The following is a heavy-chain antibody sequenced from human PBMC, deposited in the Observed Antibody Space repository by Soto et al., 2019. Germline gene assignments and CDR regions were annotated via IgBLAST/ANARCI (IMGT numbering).Heavy chain of an antibody. D-gene: IGHD3-22*01. CDR3: ARVRDLITTETIDY. CDR1: GGSISSRSYY. Sequence: PSETLSLTCAVSGGSISSRSYYWGWIRQPPGKGLEWIGSMYYSGSTYYNPSLKSRVTISVDTSKNQFSLKLSSVTAADTAVYYCARVRDLITTETIDYWGQGTLVTVSS. V-gene: IGHV4-39*01. CDR2: MYYSGST. J-gene: IGHJ4*02.